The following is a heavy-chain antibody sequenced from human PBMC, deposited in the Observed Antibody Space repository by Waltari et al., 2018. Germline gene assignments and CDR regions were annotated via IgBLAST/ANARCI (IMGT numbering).Heavy chain of an antibody. CDR1: GYSISSGYY. V-gene: IGHV4-38-2*02. J-gene: IGHJ4*02. CDR2: IYHSGST. CDR3: ARDLFSDEWKLPMEYFDY. D-gene: IGHD2-15*01. Sequence: QVQLQESGPGLVKPSETLSLTCAVSGYSISSGYYWGWIRPPPGKGLEWIGSIYHSGSTYYTPSLKSRVTISVDTSKNQFSLKLSSVTAADTAVYYCARDLFSDEWKLPMEYFDYWGQGTLVTVSS.